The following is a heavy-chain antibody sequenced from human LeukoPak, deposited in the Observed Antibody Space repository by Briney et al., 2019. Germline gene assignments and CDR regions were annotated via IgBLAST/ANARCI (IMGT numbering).Heavy chain of an antibody. CDR3: ARDGSAARPYYYYGMDV. V-gene: IGHV4-31*03. CDR2: ISYSWST. Sequence: PSETLSLTCTVSGDSISRGGYYWSWIRQHPGKGLEWIGSISYSWSTYSKSSLKSRLTISADTSKNQFSLRLNSMTAADTAVYYCARDGSAARPYYYYGMDVWGQGTTVTVSS. J-gene: IGHJ6*02. D-gene: IGHD6-6*01. CDR1: GDSISRGGYY.